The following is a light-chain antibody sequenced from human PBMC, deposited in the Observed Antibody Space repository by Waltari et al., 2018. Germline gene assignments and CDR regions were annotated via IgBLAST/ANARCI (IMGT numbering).Light chain of an antibody. Sequence: EAVMTQSPATLSVSPGERATLSCRASQSVSSNLAWYQQKPGQAPRLLIYGASTRATGIPARVSGSGSGTEFTLAISSLQSEDVAVYYCQQYDHWPRTFGQGPSWRSN. CDR2: GAS. V-gene: IGKV3D-15*01. J-gene: IGKJ2*01. CDR1: QSVSSN. CDR3: QQYDHWPRT.